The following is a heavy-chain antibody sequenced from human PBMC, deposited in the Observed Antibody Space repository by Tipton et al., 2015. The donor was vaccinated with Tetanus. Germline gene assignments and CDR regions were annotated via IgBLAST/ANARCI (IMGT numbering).Heavy chain of an antibody. CDR3: AKDRYDRSGYYYRWDY. D-gene: IGHD3-22*01. Sequence: SLRLSCAASGFTFSSYAMSWVRQAPGKGLEWVSAISGSGGGTYYADSVKGRFIISRDNSKNTLYLQMNSLRAEDTAVYYCAKDRYDRSGYYYRWDYWGQGTLVTVSS. V-gene: IGHV3-23*01. CDR2: ISGSGGGT. J-gene: IGHJ4*02. CDR1: GFTFSSYA.